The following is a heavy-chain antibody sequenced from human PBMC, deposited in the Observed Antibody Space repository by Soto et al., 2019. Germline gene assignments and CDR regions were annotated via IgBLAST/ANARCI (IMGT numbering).Heavy chain of an antibody. D-gene: IGHD3-10*01. Sequence: EVQLVESGGGLVQPGGSLRLSCAASGFTFSSYSMNWVRQAPGKGLEWVSYISSSSSTIYYADSVKGRFTISRDNAKNSLSLQMNSLRAEDTAVYYCARGESLLWFGELYYFDYWGQGTLVTVSS. CDR2: ISSSSSTI. J-gene: IGHJ4*02. CDR1: GFTFSSYS. CDR3: ARGESLLWFGELYYFDY. V-gene: IGHV3-48*01.